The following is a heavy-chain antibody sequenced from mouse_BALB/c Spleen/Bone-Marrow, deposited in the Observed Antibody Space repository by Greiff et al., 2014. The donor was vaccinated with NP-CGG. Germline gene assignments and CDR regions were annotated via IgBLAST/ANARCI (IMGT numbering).Heavy chain of an antibody. CDR2: ILPGSGST. CDR3: ARECGLWYFDV. CDR1: GYTFSSYW. Sequence: VQLQQSGAELMKPGASVKISRKATGYTFSSYWIEWVKQRPGHGLEWIGEILPGSGSTNYNEKFKAKATFTADTSSNTAYMQLSSLTSEDSAVYYCARECGLWYFDVWGAGTTVTVSS. J-gene: IGHJ1*01. V-gene: IGHV1-9*01. D-gene: IGHD6-1*01.